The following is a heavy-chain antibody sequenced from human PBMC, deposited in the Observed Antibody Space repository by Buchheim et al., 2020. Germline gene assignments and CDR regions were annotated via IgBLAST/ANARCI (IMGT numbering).Heavy chain of an antibody. CDR2: INPNSGGT. V-gene: IGHV1-2*04. CDR3: ARAQAVGGYPGTDNWFDP. D-gene: IGHD6-19*01. J-gene: IGHJ5*02. Sequence: QVQLVQSGAEVKKPGASVKVSCKASGYTFTGYYMHWVRRAPGQGLEWMGWINPNSGGTNYAQKFQGWVTMTRDTSISTAYMELSRLRSDDTAVYYCARAQAVGGYPGTDNWFDPWGQGTL. CDR1: GYTFTGYY.